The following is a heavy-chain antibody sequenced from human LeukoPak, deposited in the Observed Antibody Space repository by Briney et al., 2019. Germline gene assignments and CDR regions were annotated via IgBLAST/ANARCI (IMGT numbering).Heavy chain of an antibody. CDR3: ARGRGVVVAAATQYWFDP. D-gene: IGHD2-15*01. CDR1: VYTFTSYG. V-gene: IGHV1-18*01. J-gene: IGHJ5*02. Sequence: ASVKVSCKASVYTFTSYGISWVRQAPGQGLEWMRWISGYNGNTKYAQKFQGRVTMTTDTSTSTAYMELRSLRSDDTAVYYCARGRGVVVAAATQYWFDPWGQGTLVTVSS. CDR2: ISGYNGNT.